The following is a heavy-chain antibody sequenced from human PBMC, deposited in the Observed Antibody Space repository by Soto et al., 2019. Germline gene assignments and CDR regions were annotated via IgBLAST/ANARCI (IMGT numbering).Heavy chain of an antibody. CDR1: GFTFGSFR. J-gene: IGHJ4*02. CDR3: ARGLDYGDSVYFDY. D-gene: IGHD4-17*01. V-gene: IGHV3-21*01. CDR2: ITSSISSI. Sequence: PGGSLRLSCAASGFTFGSFRVSWVRQAPGKGLEWVSSITSSISSIFYADSVKGRFTISRDNAKTSLYLQVNSLRAEDTAVYYCARGLDYGDSVYFDYWGQGALVTVSS.